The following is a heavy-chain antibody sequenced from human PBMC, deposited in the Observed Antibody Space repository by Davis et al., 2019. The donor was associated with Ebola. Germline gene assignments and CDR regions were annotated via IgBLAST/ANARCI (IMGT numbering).Heavy chain of an antibody. CDR3: ARAYSGSYSSLDY. D-gene: IGHD1-26*01. Sequence: GGSLRLSCAASGFTFSSYSMNWVRQASGKGLEWVSYISSSSSTIYYADSVKGRFTIPRDNSKNTLYMQMNSLRAEDTAVYYCARAYSGSYSSLDYWGQGTLVTVSS. CDR1: GFTFSSYS. V-gene: IGHV3-48*01. J-gene: IGHJ4*02. CDR2: ISSSSSTI.